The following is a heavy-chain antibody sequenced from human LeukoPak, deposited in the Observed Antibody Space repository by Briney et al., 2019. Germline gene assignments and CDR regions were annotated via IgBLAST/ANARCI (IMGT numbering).Heavy chain of an antibody. CDR1: GFTFSSYA. D-gene: IGHD5-12*01. J-gene: IGHJ4*02. CDR2: ISGSGGST. CDR3: AKDVIVATMRYYFDY. Sequence: GGSLRLSCAASGFTFSSYAMSWVRQAPGKGLEWVSAISGSGGSTCYADSVKGRFTISRDNSKNTLYLQMNSLRAEDTAVYYCAKDVIVATMRYYFDYWGQGTLVTVSS. V-gene: IGHV3-23*01.